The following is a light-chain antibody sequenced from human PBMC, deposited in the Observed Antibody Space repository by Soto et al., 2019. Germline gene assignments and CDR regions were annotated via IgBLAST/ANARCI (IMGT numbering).Light chain of an antibody. V-gene: IGKV3-11*01. Sequence: EIALTHAPATLSLSPLERAILSCRPSQSVSSFLAWFQQKPGQPPRLLIYNASNRTTGIPARFSGSGSGTDFTLTISSLEPEDFAVYYCQQRGDWPPITFGQGTRLEIK. CDR1: QSVSSF. CDR2: NAS. J-gene: IGKJ5*01. CDR3: QQRGDWPPIT.